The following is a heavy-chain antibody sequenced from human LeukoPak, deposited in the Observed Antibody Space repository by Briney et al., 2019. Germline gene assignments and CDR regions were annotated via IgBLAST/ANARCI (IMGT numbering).Heavy chain of an antibody. D-gene: IGHD3-3*01. V-gene: IGHV4-34*01. CDR3: ARWGFYYDFWSGYYMTDWFDP. CDR1: GGSFSGYY. CDR2: INHSGST. J-gene: IGHJ5*02. Sequence: PSETLSLTCAVYGGSFSGYYWSWIRQPPGKGLEWIGEINHSGSTNYNPSLKSRVTISVDTSKNQFSLKLSSVTAADTAGYYCARWGFYYDFWSGYYMTDWFDPWGQGTLVTVSS.